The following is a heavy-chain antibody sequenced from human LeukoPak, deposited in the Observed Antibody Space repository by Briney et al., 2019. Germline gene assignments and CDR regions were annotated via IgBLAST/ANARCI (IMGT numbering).Heavy chain of an antibody. J-gene: IGHJ4*02. V-gene: IGHV4-59*06. CDR3: ARIPNQSKYSIGNY. CDR1: GGSISNYY. CDR2: IYYSGST. D-gene: IGHD1-14*01. Sequence: SETLSLTCSVSGGSISNYYWSWIRQHPGKGLEWIGYIYYSGSTYYNPSLKSRVTISVDTSKNQFSLKLSSVTAADTAVYYCARIPNQSKYSIGNYWGQGTLVTVSS.